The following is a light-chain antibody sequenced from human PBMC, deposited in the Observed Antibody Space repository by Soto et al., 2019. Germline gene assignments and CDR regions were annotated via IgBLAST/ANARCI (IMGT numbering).Light chain of an antibody. Sequence: IQMTQSPSSLSASVGDRVTLTCRASQGIRTELGWYQQKPGKAPELLIYATSTLHSGVPSRFSGSGSGTDFTLTISSLQPEDFATYYCLQDYKYPRTFGQGTK. CDR3: LQDYKYPRT. CDR1: QGIRTE. J-gene: IGKJ1*01. CDR2: ATS. V-gene: IGKV1-6*01.